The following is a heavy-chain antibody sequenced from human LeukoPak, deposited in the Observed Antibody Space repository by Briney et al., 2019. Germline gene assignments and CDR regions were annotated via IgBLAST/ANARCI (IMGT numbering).Heavy chain of an antibody. CDR2: IYYSVSA. J-gene: IGHJ4*02. CDR3: ARMEAWMGISTGPRGFDY. Sequence: SETLSLTCTVSGCTVSSGRFYWLWLPQPPGKTLVWIVYIYYSVSADSTPTLKRRFAISLYTSKNQFSLKLTSVTAADTAVYYCARMEAWMGISTGPRGFDYWGQGTLVTVSS. V-gene: IGHV4-61*01. D-gene: IGHD2-2*01. CDR1: GCTVSSGRFY.